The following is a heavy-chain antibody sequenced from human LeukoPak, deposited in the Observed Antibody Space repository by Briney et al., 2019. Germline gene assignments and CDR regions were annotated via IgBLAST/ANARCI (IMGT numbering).Heavy chain of an antibody. V-gene: IGHV1-69-2*01. D-gene: IGHD4-11*01. CDR1: GYTFTDYY. CDR2: VDPEDGET. J-gene: IGHJ4*02. CDR3: AIAKSNYAFDY. Sequence: ASVKVSCKVSGYTFTDYYMHWVQQAPGKGLEWMGLVDPEDGETIYAEKFQGRVTITADTSTDTAYMELSSLRSEDTAVYYCAIAKSNYAFDYWGQGTLVTVSS.